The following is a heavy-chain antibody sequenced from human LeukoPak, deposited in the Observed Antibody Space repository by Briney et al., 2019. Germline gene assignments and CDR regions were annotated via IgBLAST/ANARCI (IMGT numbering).Heavy chain of an antibody. CDR3: ARDQGGEQSY. D-gene: IGHD3-16*01. V-gene: IGHV3-30*03. Sequence: GGSLRLSCAASGFTFSSYGMHWVRQAPGKGLEWVAVISYDGSNKYYADSVKGRFTISRDNAKNSLYLQMNSLRAEDTAVYYCARDQGGEQSYWGQGTLVTVSS. J-gene: IGHJ4*02. CDR1: GFTFSSYG. CDR2: ISYDGSNK.